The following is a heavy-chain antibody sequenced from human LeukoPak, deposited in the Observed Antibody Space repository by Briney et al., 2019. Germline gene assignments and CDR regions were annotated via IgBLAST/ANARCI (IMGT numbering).Heavy chain of an antibody. Sequence: GGSLRLSCAASGFTFSSYAMSWVRQAPGKGLEWVSAISGSGGSTYYADSVKGRFTISRDNSKNTLYLQMDSLRAEDTAVYYCARKRLAATNWFDPWGQGTLVTVSS. CDR3: ARKRLAATNWFDP. D-gene: IGHD6-25*01. CDR1: GFTFSSYA. V-gene: IGHV3-23*01. CDR2: ISGSGGST. J-gene: IGHJ5*02.